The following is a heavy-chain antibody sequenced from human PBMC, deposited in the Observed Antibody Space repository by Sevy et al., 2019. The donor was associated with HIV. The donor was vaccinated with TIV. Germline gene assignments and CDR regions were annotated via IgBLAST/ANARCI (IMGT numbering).Heavy chain of an antibody. D-gene: IGHD6-13*01. Sequence: SETLSLTCTVSGGSISYYYWTWIRQPPGKGLEWMGYIYDSGRTNYNPSLKSRVTISVDTSKNQYSLKLSSVTAADTAVYYCAREGCTSSSFGWFDPWGQGTLVTVSS. CDR1: GGSISYYY. CDR3: AREGCTSSSFGWFDP. V-gene: IGHV4-59*13. J-gene: IGHJ5*02. CDR2: IYDSGRT.